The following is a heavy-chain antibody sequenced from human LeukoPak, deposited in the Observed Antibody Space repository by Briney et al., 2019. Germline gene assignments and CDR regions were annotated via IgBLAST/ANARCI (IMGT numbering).Heavy chain of an antibody. CDR3: ARDMGAPDYGSYSVDY. Sequence: SETLSLTCTVSGGSISSGDHYWSWIRQPPGKGLEWIGYIYYSGSAAYNPSLKSRVTISRDMSTNQFSLKMTSVTAADTAVYFCARDMGAPDYGSYSVDYWGQGTLVTVSS. CDR1: GGSISSGDHY. CDR2: IYYSGSA. J-gene: IGHJ4*02. V-gene: IGHV4-30-4*02. D-gene: IGHD4-23*01.